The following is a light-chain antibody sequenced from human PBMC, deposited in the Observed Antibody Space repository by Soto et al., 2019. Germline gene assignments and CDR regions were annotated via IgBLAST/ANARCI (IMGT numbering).Light chain of an antibody. V-gene: IGKV1-5*03. Sequence: DIQMTQSPSTLSASVGDRVTMTCRASQSVSTWLAWYQQKPGKAPKLLIYKASSLESGVPSRFSGSGSGTEFTLTISSLQPDDFATYYCQQYNSWTLGQGTKVDIK. CDR2: KAS. J-gene: IGKJ1*01. CDR1: QSVSTW. CDR3: QQYNSWT.